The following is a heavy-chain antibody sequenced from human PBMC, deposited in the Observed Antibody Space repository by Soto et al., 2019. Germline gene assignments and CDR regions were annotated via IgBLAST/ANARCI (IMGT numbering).Heavy chain of an antibody. D-gene: IGHD2-2*02. CDR1: GFTFSHYY. CDR2: ISSSGSTI. J-gene: IGHJ4*02. CDR3: ASQMVDCTSTSCYKDY. V-gene: IGHV3-11*01. Sequence: GGSLRLSCAASGFTFSHYYMSWIRQAPGKGLEWVSYISSSGSTIHYADSVKGRFTISRDNAKNSMYLQMNSLRAEDTAVYYCASQMVDCTSTSCYKDYWGQGTLVTVSS.